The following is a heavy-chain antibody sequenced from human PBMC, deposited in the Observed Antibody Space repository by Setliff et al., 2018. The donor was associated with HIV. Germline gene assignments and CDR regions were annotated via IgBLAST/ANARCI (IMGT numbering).Heavy chain of an antibody. CDR1: GFSFRDYY. V-gene: IGHV3-11*01. CDR3: ARTSLPSYDTLTGYYSPEP. CDR2: ISSHIGKNT. Sequence: PGGSLRLSCAASGFSFRDYYMNWIRQAPGKGLEWVSYISSHIGKNTNYADSVKGRFTISRDNAKNSLYLQMNSLRAEDTAVYYCARTSLPSYDTLTGYYSPEPWGQGTLVTVS. J-gene: IGHJ5*02. D-gene: IGHD3-9*01.